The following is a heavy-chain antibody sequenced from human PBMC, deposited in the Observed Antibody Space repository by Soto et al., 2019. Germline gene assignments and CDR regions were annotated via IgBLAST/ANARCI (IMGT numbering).Heavy chain of an antibody. CDR1: GGTLSSYA. D-gene: IGHD3-22*01. CDR3: ARRRITMIVVVMVDDAFDI. Sequence: GASVKVSCKASGGTLSSYAISWVRQAPGQGLEWKGGIIPIFGTASYAQKFQGRVTITADESTSTAYMELSSLRSEDTAVYYCARRRITMIVVVMVDDAFDIWGQGTMVTVSS. J-gene: IGHJ3*02. V-gene: IGHV1-69*13. CDR2: IIPIFGTA.